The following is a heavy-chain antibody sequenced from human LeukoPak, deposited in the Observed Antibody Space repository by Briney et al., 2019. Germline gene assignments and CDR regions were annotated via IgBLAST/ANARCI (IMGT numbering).Heavy chain of an antibody. V-gene: IGHV4-38-2*02. CDR2: IYHSGST. CDR1: NYSISSDYS. CDR3: ARVEGQRAFDY. J-gene: IGHJ4*02. Sequence: SETLSLTCTVSNYSISSDYSWGWIRQPPGKGLEWIGSIYHSGSTYYNPSLKSRVIISIDTSKNHSSLKLSSVTAADTALYYCARVEGQRAFDYWGQGTLVTVSS.